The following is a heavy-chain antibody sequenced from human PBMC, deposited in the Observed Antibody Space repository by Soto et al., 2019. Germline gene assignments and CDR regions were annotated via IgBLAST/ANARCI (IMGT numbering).Heavy chain of an antibody. CDR1: GYTFTSYY. J-gene: IGHJ3*02. CDR3: ARDTRPIYYDSSGYPLGAFDI. D-gene: IGHD3-22*01. Sequence: ASVKVSCKASGYTFTSYYMHWVRQAPGQGLEWMGIINPSGGSTSYAQKFQGRVTMTRDTSTSTVYMELSSLRSEDTAVYYCARDTRPIYYDSSGYPLGAFDIWGQGTMVTVS. V-gene: IGHV1-46*01. CDR2: INPSGGST.